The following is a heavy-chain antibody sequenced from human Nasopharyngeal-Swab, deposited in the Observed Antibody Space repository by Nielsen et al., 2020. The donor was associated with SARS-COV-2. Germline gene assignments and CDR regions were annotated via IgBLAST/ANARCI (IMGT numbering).Heavy chain of an antibody. D-gene: IGHD2-2*01. V-gene: IGHV4-34*01. J-gene: IGHJ6*03. Sequence: WIRQPPGKGLEWIGEINHSGGTNYNPSLKSRVTISVDTSKNQFSLKLSSVTAADTAVYYCARDTIGYCSSTSCYQYYYYYMDVWGKGTTVTVSS. CDR2: INHSGGT. CDR3: ARDTIGYCSSTSCYQYYYYYMDV.